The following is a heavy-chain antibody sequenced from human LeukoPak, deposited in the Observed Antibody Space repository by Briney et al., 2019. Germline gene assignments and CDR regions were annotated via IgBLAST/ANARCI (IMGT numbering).Heavy chain of an antibody. J-gene: IGHJ4*02. CDR3: TREAAAGIDY. D-gene: IGHD6-13*01. Sequence: PGGSLRLSCAASGFTFSTYWMRWIRQAPGKGLEWVANIKQDGSEKYYLDSVKGRFTISRDNAKNSLYLQMNSLRAEDTAVYFCTREAAAGIDYWGQGTLVTVSS. V-gene: IGHV3-7*01. CDR2: IKQDGSEK. CDR1: GFTFSTYW.